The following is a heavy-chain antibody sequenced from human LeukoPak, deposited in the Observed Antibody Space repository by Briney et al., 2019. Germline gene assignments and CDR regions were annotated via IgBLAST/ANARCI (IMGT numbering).Heavy chain of an antibody. CDR2: INHSGST. CDR3: ARDIVVVPAAPGPYYYMDV. Sequence: SSETLSLTCAVYGGSFSGYYWSWIRQPPGKGLEWIGVINHSGSTNYNPSLKSRVTISVDTSKNQFSLKLSSVTAADTAVYYCARDIVVVPAAPGPYYYMDVWGKGTTVTVSS. V-gene: IGHV4-34*01. CDR1: GGSFSGYY. J-gene: IGHJ6*03. D-gene: IGHD2-2*01.